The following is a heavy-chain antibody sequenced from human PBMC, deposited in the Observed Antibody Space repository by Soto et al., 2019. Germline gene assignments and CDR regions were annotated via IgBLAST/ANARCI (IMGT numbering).Heavy chain of an antibody. J-gene: IGHJ6*02. V-gene: IGHV1-8*01. CDR2: MNPNSGNT. Sequence: EASVKVSCKASGYTFTSYDINWVRQATGQGLEWMGWMNPNSGNTGYAQKFQGRVTMTRNTSISTAYMELSSLRSEDTAVYYCARAYFGYYGSGSYMFYGMDVWGQGTTVTVSS. CDR3: ARAYFGYYGSGSYMFYGMDV. CDR1: GYTFTSYD. D-gene: IGHD3-10*01.